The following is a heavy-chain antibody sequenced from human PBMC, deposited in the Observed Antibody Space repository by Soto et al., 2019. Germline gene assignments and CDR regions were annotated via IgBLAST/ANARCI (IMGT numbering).Heavy chain of an antibody. CDR3: SADHPHMAMGWPV. CDR2: IVVVSGST. J-gene: IGHJ6*02. D-gene: IGHD1-26*01. CDR1: GFDFGSFG. V-gene: IGHV1-58*02. Sequence: SVKVSCKASGFDFGSFGIQFLRQTRGRGLEWIGWIVVVSGSTNYARQLQGRVAISRDMSSSTAYLDLYDLKSDDTAVYFCSADHPHMAMGWPVWGQGTTVTVSS.